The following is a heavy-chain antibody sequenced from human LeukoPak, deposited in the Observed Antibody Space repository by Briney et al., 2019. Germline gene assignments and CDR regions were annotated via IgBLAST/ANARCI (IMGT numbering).Heavy chain of an antibody. J-gene: IGHJ4*02. CDR3: AREASRAGTYYFDY. CDR2: IYYSGST. CDR1: GGSISSYY. D-gene: IGHD3-10*01. V-gene: IGHV4-59*01. Sequence: PSETLSLTCTVSGGSISSYYWSWIRQPPGKGLEWIGYIYYSGSTNYNPSLKSRVTISVDTSKNQFSLKLRSVTAADTAVYFCAREASRAGTYYFDYWGQGTLLTVSS.